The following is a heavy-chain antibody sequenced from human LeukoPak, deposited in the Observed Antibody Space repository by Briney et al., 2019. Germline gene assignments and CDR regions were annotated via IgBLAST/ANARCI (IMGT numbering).Heavy chain of an antibody. J-gene: IGHJ4*02. CDR2: IYHSGST. V-gene: IGHV4-38-2*02. Sequence: SETLSLTCTVSGYSISSGYHWGWIRQPPGKGLEWIGSIYHSGSTYYNPSLKSRVTISVDTSKNQFSLKLRSVTAADTAVYHCAKDGRSYSSGWPPFDYWGQGALVTVSS. D-gene: IGHD6-19*01. CDR3: AKDGRSYSSGWPPFDY. CDR1: GYSISSGYH.